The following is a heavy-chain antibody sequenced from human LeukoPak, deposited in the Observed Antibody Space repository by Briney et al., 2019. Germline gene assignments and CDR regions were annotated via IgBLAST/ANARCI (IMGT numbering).Heavy chain of an antibody. V-gene: IGHV1-8*01. D-gene: IGHD3-3*01. CDR3: ARGHTIFGVAPMGY. Sequence: GASVKVSCKASGYTFTSYDINWVRQATGQGLEWMGWMNPNSGNTGYAQKFQGRVTMTRNTSISTAYMELSGLRSEDTAVYYCARGHTIFGVAPMGYWGQGTLVTVSS. CDR2: MNPNSGNT. CDR1: GYTFTSYD. J-gene: IGHJ4*02.